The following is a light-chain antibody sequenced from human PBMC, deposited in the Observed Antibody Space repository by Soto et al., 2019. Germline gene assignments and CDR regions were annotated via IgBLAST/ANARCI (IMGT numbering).Light chain of an antibody. CDR2: DAS. J-gene: IGKJ1*01. V-gene: IGKV1-5*01. Sequence: DIQMTQSPSTLSASVGDRVTMRFRASQSITSWLAWYQQKPGKAPKLLIYDASSLESGVPSRFSGSGSGTEFTLTISSLQPDDFATYYCQQYNSYSRTFGQGTKVDIK. CDR1: QSITSW. CDR3: QQYNSYSRT.